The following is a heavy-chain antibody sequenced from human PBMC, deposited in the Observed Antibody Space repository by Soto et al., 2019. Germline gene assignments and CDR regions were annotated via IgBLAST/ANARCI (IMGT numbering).Heavy chain of an antibody. CDR1: GYTLTELS. V-gene: IGHV1-24*01. CDR2: FDPEDGET. Sequence: ASVKVSCKVSGYTLTELSMHWVRQAPGKGLEWMGGFDPEDGETIYAQKFQGRVTMTEDTSTDTAYMELSSLRSEDTAVYYCATRWELLYWFDPWGQGTLVTVSS. J-gene: IGHJ5*02. D-gene: IGHD1-26*01. CDR3: ATRWELLYWFDP.